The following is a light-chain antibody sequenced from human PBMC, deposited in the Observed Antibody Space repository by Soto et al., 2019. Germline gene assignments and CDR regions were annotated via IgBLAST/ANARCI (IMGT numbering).Light chain of an antibody. V-gene: IGKV1-39*01. Sequence: DFPLTQSPSSLSASVGDRVTITCLASQSISSYLNWYQQKPGKAPKLLIYAASSLQSGVPSRFSGSGSGTDFTLTISSLQPEDFATYYCQQYYSYPWTFGQGTKVDIK. CDR3: QQYYSYPWT. J-gene: IGKJ1*01. CDR2: AAS. CDR1: QSISSY.